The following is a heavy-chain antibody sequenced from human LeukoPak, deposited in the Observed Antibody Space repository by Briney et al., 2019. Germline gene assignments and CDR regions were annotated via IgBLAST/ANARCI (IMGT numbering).Heavy chain of an antibody. V-gene: IGHV1-69*05. J-gene: IGHJ4*02. CDR2: IIPIFGTA. D-gene: IGHD1-26*01. CDR1: GGTFSSYA. Sequence: ASVKVSCKASGGTFSSYAISWVRQAPGQGLEWMGGIIPIFGTANYAQKLQGRVTLTTDTSTSTAYMELRSLRSDDTAVYYCARAADGGSGFFDYWGQGTLVTVSS. CDR3: ARAADGGSGFFDY.